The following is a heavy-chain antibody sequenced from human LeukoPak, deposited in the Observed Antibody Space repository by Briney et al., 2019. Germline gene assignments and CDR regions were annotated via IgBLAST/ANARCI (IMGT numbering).Heavy chain of an antibody. D-gene: IGHD3-22*01. J-gene: IGHJ3*02. CDR3: ARDIDSSGYWAFDI. CDR1: GFTFSSYG. CDR2: ISYDGSNK. V-gene: IGHV3-30*03. Sequence: GRSLRLSCAASGFTFSSYGMHWVRQAPGKGLEWVAVISYDGSNKYYADSVKGRFTISRDNSKNTLYLQMNSLRAEDTAVYYCARDIDSSGYWAFDIWGQGTMVTVSS.